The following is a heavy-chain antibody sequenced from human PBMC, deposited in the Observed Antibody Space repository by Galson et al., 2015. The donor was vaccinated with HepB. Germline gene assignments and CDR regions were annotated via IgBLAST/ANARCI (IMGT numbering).Heavy chain of an antibody. CDR1: GYTLTNYG. CDR3: ARVVVGGATSWFDP. J-gene: IGHJ5*02. CDR2: ISAYNGNT. V-gene: IGHV1-18*01. D-gene: IGHD2-15*01. Sequence: SVKVSCRASGYTLTNYGLTWVRQAPGQGLEWMGWISAYNGNTNYAQKLQGRVTMTTDTSTSTAYMELRSLRSDDTAVYYCARVVVGGATSWFDPWGQGTLVTVSS.